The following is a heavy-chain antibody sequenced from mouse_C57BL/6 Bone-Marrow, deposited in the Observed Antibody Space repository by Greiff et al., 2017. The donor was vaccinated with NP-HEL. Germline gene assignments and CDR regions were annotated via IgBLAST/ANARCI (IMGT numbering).Heavy chain of an antibody. D-gene: IGHD2-1*01. J-gene: IGHJ2*01. Sequence: EVKLMESGGGLVKPGGSLKLSCAASGFTFSSYAMSWVRQTPEKRLEWVATISDGGSYTYYPDNVKGRFTISRDNAKNNLYLQMSHLKSEDTAMYYCASLYGKEDFDYWGQGTTLTVSS. CDR1: GFTFSSYA. CDR2: ISDGGSYT. CDR3: ASLYGKEDFDY. V-gene: IGHV5-4*03.